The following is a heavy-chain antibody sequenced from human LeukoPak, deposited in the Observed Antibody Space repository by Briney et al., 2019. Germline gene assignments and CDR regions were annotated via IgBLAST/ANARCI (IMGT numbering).Heavy chain of an antibody. CDR1: GFTFSSYG. D-gene: IGHD1-14*01. J-gene: IGHJ6*02. CDR3: ARDPDRSTYGMDV. V-gene: IGHV3-33*01. Sequence: SGGSLRLSCAASGFTFSSYGVHWVRQAPGKGLEWVAVIWYDGSNKYYTDSVKGRFTISRDNSKNTLYLQMNSLRAEDTAVYYCARDPDRSTYGMDVWGQGTTVTVSS. CDR2: IWYDGSNK.